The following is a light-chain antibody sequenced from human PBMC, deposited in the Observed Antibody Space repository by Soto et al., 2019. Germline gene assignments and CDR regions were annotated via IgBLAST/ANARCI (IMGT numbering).Light chain of an antibody. V-gene: IGKV3-11*01. CDR1: QSVSSY. CDR3: QQRSNWPHT. J-gene: IGKJ2*01. CDR2: DAS. Sequence: EIVLTQSPANLSLSPGERATLSCRASQSVSSYLAWYQQKPGQAPRLLIYDASNRATGIPARFSGSGSGTGFTLTISSLEPEDFAVYYCQQRSNWPHTFGQGTKLEIK.